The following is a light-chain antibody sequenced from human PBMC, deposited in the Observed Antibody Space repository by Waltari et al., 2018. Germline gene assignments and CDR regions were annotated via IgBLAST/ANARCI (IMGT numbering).Light chain of an antibody. J-gene: IGKJ1*01. CDR2: GAS. CDR3: QHYVRLPVT. CDR1: QSVSRT. Sequence: EIVLTQSPGTLSLYPGERATLSCRASQSVSRTLAWYQQKPGQAPRLLIYGASTRATGIPERFSGGGSGTDFSLTISRLEPEDFAVYYCQHYVRLPVTFGQGTKVEIK. V-gene: IGKV3-20*01.